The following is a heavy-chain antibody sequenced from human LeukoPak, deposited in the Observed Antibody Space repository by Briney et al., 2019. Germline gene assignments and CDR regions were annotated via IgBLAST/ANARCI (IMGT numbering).Heavy chain of an antibody. CDR3: ARGRGSIVVVPAAAKGWFDP. J-gene: IGHJ5*02. CDR2: IYYSGST. Sequence: SETLSLTCTVSGGSISSYYWSWIRQPPGKGLEWIGYIYYSGSTNYNPSLKSRVTISVDTSKNQFSLKLSSVTAADTAVYYCARGRGSIVVVPAAAKGWFDPWGQGTLVTVSS. D-gene: IGHD2-2*01. CDR1: GGSISSYY. V-gene: IGHV4-59*12.